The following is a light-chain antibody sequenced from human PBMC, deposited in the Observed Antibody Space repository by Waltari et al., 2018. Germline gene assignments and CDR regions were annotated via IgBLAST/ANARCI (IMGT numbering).Light chain of an antibody. Sequence: EVVLTQSPGTLSLSPGERATLNCRASQSVGRYLAWYQQKPGLAPRLLIYGASSRATGIPDRFSGVGSGTDFSLTISRLEAEDFAVYYCQKYDRLPATFGQGTKVEIK. CDR3: QKYDRLPAT. CDR2: GAS. J-gene: IGKJ1*01. V-gene: IGKV3-20*01. CDR1: QSVGRY.